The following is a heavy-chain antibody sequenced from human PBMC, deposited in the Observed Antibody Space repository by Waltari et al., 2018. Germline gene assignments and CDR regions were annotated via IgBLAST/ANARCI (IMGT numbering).Heavy chain of an antibody. Sequence: EVQLLESGGGLVQPGGSLRLSCAASGFTFSTYVMNWVRQAPGKGLELVSSISDGGGIINYADSVKGRFTISRDNSKNTLYLQMNSLRVEDTAVYYCARASGVDYWGQGTLVTISS. V-gene: IGHV3-23*01. CDR2: ISDGGGII. D-gene: IGHD3-16*01. J-gene: IGHJ4*02. CDR3: ARASGVDY. CDR1: GFTFSTYV.